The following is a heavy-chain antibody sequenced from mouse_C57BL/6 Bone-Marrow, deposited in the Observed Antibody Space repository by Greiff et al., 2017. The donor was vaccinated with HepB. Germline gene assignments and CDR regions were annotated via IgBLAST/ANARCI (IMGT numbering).Heavy chain of an antibody. CDR3: ASDGYLYYYAMDY. Sequence: QVQLQQPGAELVRPGTSVKLSCKASGYTFTSYWMHWVKQRPGQGLEWIGVIDPSDSYTNYNQKFKGKATLTVDTSSSTAYMQLSSLTSEDSAVYYCASDGYLYYYAMDYWGQGTSVTVSS. J-gene: IGHJ4*01. V-gene: IGHV1-59*01. CDR2: IDPSDSYT. D-gene: IGHD2-3*01. CDR1: GYTFTSYW.